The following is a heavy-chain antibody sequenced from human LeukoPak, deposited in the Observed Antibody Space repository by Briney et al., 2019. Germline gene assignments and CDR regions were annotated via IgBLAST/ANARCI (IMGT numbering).Heavy chain of an antibody. CDR1: GGTFSSYA. V-gene: IGHV1-69*05. CDR2: IIPIFGTA. Sequence: SVKLSCKASGGTFSSYAISWVRQAPGQGLEWMGGIIPIFGTANYAQKFQGRVTITTDASTSTAYMELSSLRSEDTAVYYCARVGGSGSYSYYYYMDVWGKGTTVTVSS. CDR3: ARVGGSGSYSYYYYMDV. J-gene: IGHJ6*03. D-gene: IGHD3-10*01.